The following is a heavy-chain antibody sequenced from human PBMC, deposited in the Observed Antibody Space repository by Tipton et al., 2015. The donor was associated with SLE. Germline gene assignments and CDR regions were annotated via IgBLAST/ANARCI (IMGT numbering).Heavy chain of an antibody. J-gene: IGHJ2*01. Sequence: GLVKPSGTLSLTCTVSGGSISSYYWSWIRQPPGKGLEWIGYIYYSGSTNYNPSLKSRVTISVDTSKNQFSLKLSSVTAADTAVYYCARGSRYYDSIGYHWYLDLWGRGTLVTVSS. CDR2: IYYSGST. D-gene: IGHD3-22*01. CDR3: ARGSRYYDSIGYHWYLDL. V-gene: IGHV4-59*01. CDR1: GGSISSYY.